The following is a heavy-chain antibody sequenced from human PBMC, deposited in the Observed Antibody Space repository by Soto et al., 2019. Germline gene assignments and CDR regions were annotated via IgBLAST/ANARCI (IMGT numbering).Heavy chain of an antibody. D-gene: IGHD3-3*02. CDR3: RASSLAKDWFDP. CDR2: FDPEDGET. V-gene: IGHV1-24*01. J-gene: IGHJ5*02. CDR1: GYTFTSYG. Sequence: ASVKVSCKASGYTFTSYGISWVRQAPGKGLEWMGGFDPEDGETIYAQKFQGRVTMTEDTSTDTAYMELSSLRSEDTAVYYCRASSLAKDWFDPWGQGTLVTVSS.